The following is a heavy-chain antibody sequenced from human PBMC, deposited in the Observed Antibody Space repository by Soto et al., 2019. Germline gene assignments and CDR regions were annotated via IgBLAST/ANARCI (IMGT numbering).Heavy chain of an antibody. CDR2: INPNSGGT. CDR3: ASRGYYYGSGSTYYFDY. J-gene: IGHJ4*02. D-gene: IGHD3-10*01. CDR1: GYTFTGYY. V-gene: IGHV1-2*02. Sequence: VASVKVSCKASGYTFTGYYMHWVRQAPGQGLEWMGWINPNSGGTNYAQKFQGRVTMTRDTSISTAYMELSRLRSDDTAVYYCASRGYYYGSGSTYYFDYWGQGTLVTVSS.